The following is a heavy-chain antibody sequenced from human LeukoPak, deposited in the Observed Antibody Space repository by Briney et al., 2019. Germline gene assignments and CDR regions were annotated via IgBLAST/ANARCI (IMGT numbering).Heavy chain of an antibody. CDR3: ARETINYFDY. CDR1: GDIVSSNSVA. CDR2: TYYRSKWYN. J-gene: IGHJ4*02. Sequence: SRTLSLTCVISGDIVSSNSVAWNWIRQSPSRGLEWLGRTYYRSKWYNEYAVSVKSRITINPDTSKNQLSLQLNSVTPEDTAVYYCARETINYFDYWGQGTLVTVSS. D-gene: IGHD4/OR15-4a*01. V-gene: IGHV6-1*01.